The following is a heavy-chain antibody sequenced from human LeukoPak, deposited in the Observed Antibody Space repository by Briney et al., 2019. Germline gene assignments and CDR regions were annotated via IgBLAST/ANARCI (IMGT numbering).Heavy chain of an antibody. CDR2: FYYSGNT. J-gene: IGHJ4*02. V-gene: IGHV4-39*01. Sequence: SETLSLTCTVSGGSISSSSYYWGWIRQPPGKGLEWIGSFYYSGNTYYNPPIKSRVTMSVDTSKNQFSLKLNSVTAADTAVYYCARLDTSGSHYFDYWGQGTLVTVSS. CDR3: ARLDTSGSHYFDY. D-gene: IGHD3-22*01. CDR1: GGSISSSSYY.